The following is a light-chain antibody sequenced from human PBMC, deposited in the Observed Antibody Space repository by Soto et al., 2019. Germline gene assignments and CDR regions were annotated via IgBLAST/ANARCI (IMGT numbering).Light chain of an antibody. CDR2: EVI. CDR3: SSYTSSTSLV. V-gene: IGLV2-14*01. Sequence: QSALTQPASVSGSPGQSITISCTGTSSDVGGYNYVSWYQQNPGKAPKLMIYEVINRPSGVSNRFSGSKSGNTASLTISGLQAEDEADYYCSSYTSSTSLVFGGGTKLTVL. J-gene: IGLJ2*01. CDR1: SSDVGGYNY.